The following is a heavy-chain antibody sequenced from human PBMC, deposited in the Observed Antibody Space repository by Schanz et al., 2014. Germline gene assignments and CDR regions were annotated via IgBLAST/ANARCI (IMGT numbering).Heavy chain of an antibody. D-gene: IGHD3-9*01. CDR1: GYSFTTYG. Sequence: QLMQSGSEVRKPGASVKVSCKASGYSFTTYGLNWVRQAPGQGSEWMGWISAFDDKTDYAQNFQGRLIMTTDTSTTTVYMELRGLRSDDTAVYYCARETTIITGGAFDVWGQGTMVTV. CDR2: ISAFDDKT. V-gene: IGHV1-18*01. J-gene: IGHJ3*01. CDR3: ARETTIITGGAFDV.